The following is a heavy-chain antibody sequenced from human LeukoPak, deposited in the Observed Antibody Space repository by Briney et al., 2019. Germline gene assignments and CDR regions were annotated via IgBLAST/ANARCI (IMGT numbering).Heavy chain of an antibody. J-gene: IGHJ4*02. CDR1: GDSLSSSSCY. V-gene: IGHV4-39*01. CDR3: ARGGDGGYNYFDS. D-gene: IGHD6-13*01. Sequence: SETLSLTCTVSGDSLSSSSCYWGWIRQPPGKGLEWIGSIYYSGNTYDNPSLNSRVTMSVDTSTSQFSLKLTSVTAADTAVYYCARGGDGGYNYFDSWAQGILVTVSS. CDR2: IYYSGNT.